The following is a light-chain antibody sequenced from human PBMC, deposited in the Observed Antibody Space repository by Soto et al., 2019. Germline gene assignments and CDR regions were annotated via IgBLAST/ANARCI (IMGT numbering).Light chain of an antibody. V-gene: IGKV1-33*01. CDR1: QDISNY. J-gene: IGKJ4*01. Sequence: IQKTQSPSSLSASVGDRVTITCQASQDISNYLNWYQQKPGKAPKLLIYDASNLATGVPSRFSGSGSGTEFTFTISSLQPEDIAAYYCQQYDNLPLTFGGGTKVDIK. CDR3: QQYDNLPLT. CDR2: DAS.